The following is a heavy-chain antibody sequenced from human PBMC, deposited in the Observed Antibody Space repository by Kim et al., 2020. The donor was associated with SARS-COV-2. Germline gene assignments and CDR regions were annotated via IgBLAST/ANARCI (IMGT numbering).Heavy chain of an antibody. J-gene: IGHJ3*02. V-gene: IGHV4-59*01. Sequence: TLSLTCTVSGGSIRSYYWSWIRQPPGKGLEWIGYIYYSGTSNYNPSLKSRVTMSVDTSKNQFSLNLTSVTAADTAVYYCARGHFGDFRGYAFDIWGQGTKVTVSS. CDR1: GGSIRSYY. D-gene: IGHD4-17*01. CDR3: ARGHFGDFRGYAFDI. CDR2: IYYSGTS.